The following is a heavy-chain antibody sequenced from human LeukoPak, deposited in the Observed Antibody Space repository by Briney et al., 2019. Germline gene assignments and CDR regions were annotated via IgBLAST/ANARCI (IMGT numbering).Heavy chain of an antibody. CDR3: ARRMYATPDYYYYGMDV. CDR2: IYPGDSDT. J-gene: IGHJ6*02. Sequence: GESLKISCKGSGYIFTSYWIDWVRQMPGKGLEWMGIIYPGDSDTRYSPSFQGQVTISADKSISTAYLQWSSLKASDTAMYYCARRMYATPDYYYYGMDVWGQGTTVTVSS. CDR1: GYIFTSYW. V-gene: IGHV5-51*01. D-gene: IGHD2-8*01.